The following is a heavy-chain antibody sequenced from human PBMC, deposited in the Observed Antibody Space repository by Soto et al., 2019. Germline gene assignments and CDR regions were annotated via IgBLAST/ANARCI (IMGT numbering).Heavy chain of an antibody. CDR1: GGTFSSYA. CDR3: ARTYWDSYGRYYYYGMDV. V-gene: IGHV1-69*13. CDR2: IIPIFGTA. Sequence: LVKVSCKASGGTFSSYAISWVRQAPGQGLEWMGGIIPIFGTANYAQKFQGRVTITADESTSTAYMELSSLRSEDTAVYYCARTYWDSYGRYYYYGMDVWGQGTTVTVSS. D-gene: IGHD5-18*01. J-gene: IGHJ6*02.